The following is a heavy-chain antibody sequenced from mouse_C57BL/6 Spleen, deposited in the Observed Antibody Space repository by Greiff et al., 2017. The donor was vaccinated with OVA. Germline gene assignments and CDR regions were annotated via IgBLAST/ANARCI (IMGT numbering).Heavy chain of an antibody. Sequence: LQESGAELARPGASVKLSCKASGYTFTSYGISWVKQRTGQGLEWIGEIYPRSGNTYYNEKFKGKATLTADKSSSTAYMELRSLTSEDSAVYFCARDWDRYYFDYWGQGTTLTVSS. J-gene: IGHJ2*01. D-gene: IGHD4-1*01. CDR1: GYTFTSYG. CDR2: IYPRSGNT. V-gene: IGHV1-81*01. CDR3: ARDWDRYYFDY.